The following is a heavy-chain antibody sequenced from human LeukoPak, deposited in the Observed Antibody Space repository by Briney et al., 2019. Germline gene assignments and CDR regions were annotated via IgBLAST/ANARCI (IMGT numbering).Heavy chain of an antibody. CDR2: IRSKANSYAT. D-gene: IGHD6-25*01. CDR1: GFIFSGSA. J-gene: IGHJ6*03. CDR3: TRLPEGYYYYYYMDV. Sequence: HPGGSLRLSCAASGFIFSGSAMHWVRQASWKGLEWVGRIRSKANSYATAYAASVKGRFTISRDDSKNTAYLQTNSLKTEDTVVYYCTRLPEGYYYYYYMDVWGKGTTVTVSS. V-gene: IGHV3-73*01.